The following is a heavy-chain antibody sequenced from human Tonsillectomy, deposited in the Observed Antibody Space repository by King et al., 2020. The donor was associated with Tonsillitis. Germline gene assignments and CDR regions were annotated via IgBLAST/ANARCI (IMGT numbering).Heavy chain of an antibody. CDR2: ISDDGSNK. CDR3: ANLSTDCPKFFDH. V-gene: IGHV3-30-3*01. CDR1: GFSFSTYA. Sequence: HVQLVESGGGVVQPGRSLRLSCAASGFSFSTYAMHWVRQAPGKGLEWVAAISDDGSNKYYANSVKGRFTISRDNSKNTLYLQLNSLTTEDTALFYCANLSTDCPKFFDHWGQGTLLTVSS. J-gene: IGHJ4*02. D-gene: IGHD2-21*01.